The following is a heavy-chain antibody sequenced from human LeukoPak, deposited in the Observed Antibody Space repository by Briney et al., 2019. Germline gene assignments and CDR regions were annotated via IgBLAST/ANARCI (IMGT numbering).Heavy chain of an antibody. V-gene: IGHV1-18*01. Sequence: GASVKVSCKASGYTFTSYGISWVRQAPGQGLEWMGWISAYNGNTNYAQKLQGRVTMTTDTSTSTAYMELRSLRSEDTAVYYCARGYVHYYGSGSYGYWGQGTLVTVSS. CDR3: ARGYVHYYGSGSYGY. CDR2: ISAYNGNT. CDR1: GYTFTSYG. D-gene: IGHD3-10*01. J-gene: IGHJ4*02.